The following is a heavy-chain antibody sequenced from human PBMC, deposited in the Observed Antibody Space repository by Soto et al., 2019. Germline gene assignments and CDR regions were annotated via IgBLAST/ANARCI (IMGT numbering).Heavy chain of an antibody. CDR2: TYYRSKWYN. D-gene: IGHD6-13*01. J-gene: IGHJ4*02. V-gene: IGHV6-1*01. CDR3: ARDPLSIAAAGTYYFDY. Sequence: KQSQTLSLTCAISGDSVSSNSAAWNWIRQSPSRGLEWLGRTYYRSKWYNDYAVSVKSRITINPDTSKNQLSLQLNSVTPEDTAVYYCARDPLSIAAAGTYYFDYWGQGTLVTVSS. CDR1: GDSVSSNSAA.